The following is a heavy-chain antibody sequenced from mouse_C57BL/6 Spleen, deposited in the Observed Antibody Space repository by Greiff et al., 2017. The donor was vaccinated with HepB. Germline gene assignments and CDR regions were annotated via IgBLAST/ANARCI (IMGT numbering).Heavy chain of an antibody. CDR2: IHPNSGST. J-gene: IGHJ1*03. CDR1: GYTFTSYW. Sequence: QVQLQQPGAELVKPGASVKLSCKASGYTFTSYWMHWVKQRPGQGLEWIGMIHPNSGSTNYNEKFKSKATLTVDKSSSTAYMQLSSLTSEDSAVYYCARIYYYCSSYGGEYFDVWGTGTTVTVSS. CDR3: ARIYYYCSSYGGEYFDV. V-gene: IGHV1-64*01. D-gene: IGHD1-1*01.